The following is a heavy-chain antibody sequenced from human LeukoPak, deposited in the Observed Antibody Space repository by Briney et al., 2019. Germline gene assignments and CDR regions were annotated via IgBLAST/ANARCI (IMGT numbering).Heavy chain of an antibody. CDR2: IYHSGST. J-gene: IGHJ4*02. CDR1: GGSISSGGYS. CDR3: ARERCSSTSCYSGGSVDY. D-gene: IGHD2-2*01. Sequence: SETLSLTCAVSGGSISSGGYSWSWIRQPPGTGLEWIGYIYHSGSTYYNPSLKSRVTISVGRSKNQFSLKLSSVTAADTAVYYCARERCSSTSCYSGGSVDYWGQGTLVTVSS. V-gene: IGHV4-30-2*01.